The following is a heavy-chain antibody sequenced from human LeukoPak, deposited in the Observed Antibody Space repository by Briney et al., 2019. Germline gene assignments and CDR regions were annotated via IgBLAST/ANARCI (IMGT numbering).Heavy chain of an antibody. CDR3: ARDHLGYSSSSSGEGYYYYMDV. V-gene: IGHV3-30*03. CDR1: GFTFSRNG. Sequence: PGRSLRLSCAASGFTFSRNGMHWVRQAPAKGLEWVEGISHDGSHDYYADSVKGRFTISRDNSKNTQYLQMTSLRAEDTAVYYCARDHLGYSSSSSGEGYYYYMDVWGKGTTVTVSS. CDR2: ISHDGSHD. D-gene: IGHD6-6*01. J-gene: IGHJ6*03.